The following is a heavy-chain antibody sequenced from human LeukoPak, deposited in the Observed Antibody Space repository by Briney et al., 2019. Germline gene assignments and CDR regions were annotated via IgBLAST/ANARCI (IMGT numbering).Heavy chain of an antibody. CDR2: IYSGGST. V-gene: IGHV3-NL1*01. Sequence: GGSLRLSCAASGFTFSSYGMHWVRQAPGKGLEWVSVIYSGGSTYYANSVKGRFTISRDNSKNTLYLQMGSLRGEDMAVYYCARVGKTSSAYWGQGTLVTVSS. CDR1: GFTFSSYG. J-gene: IGHJ4*02. CDR3: ARVGKTSSAY.